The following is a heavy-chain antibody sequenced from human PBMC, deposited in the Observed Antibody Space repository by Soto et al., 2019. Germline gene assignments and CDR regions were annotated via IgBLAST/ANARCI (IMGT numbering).Heavy chain of an antibody. Sequence: EGQLLQSGGDLVQPGGSLRLSCAGSGLTLRSYAMTWIRQTPEKGLEWISTITGRSAVPSYADSVNGRFTVSRDNSKNTLYLQMNSLRPDDTAIYYCAKGGPFTGGFDPWGQGTLVTVSA. CDR1: GLTLRSYA. J-gene: IGHJ5*02. CDR2: ITGRSAVP. CDR3: AKGGPFTGGFDP. D-gene: IGHD3-16*01. V-gene: IGHV3-23*01.